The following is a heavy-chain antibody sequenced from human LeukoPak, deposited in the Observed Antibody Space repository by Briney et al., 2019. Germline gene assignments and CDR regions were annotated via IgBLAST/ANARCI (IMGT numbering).Heavy chain of an antibody. CDR1: GYTFTSYG. Sequence: ASVKVSCKASGYTFTSYGISWVRQAPGQGLEWMGWISAYNGNTNYAQKLQGRVTMTTDTSTSTAYMELRSLRSDDTAVYYCARVDWTLRYFDWLLYPAGWFDPWGQGTLVTVSS. V-gene: IGHV1-18*01. CDR2: ISAYNGNT. CDR3: ARVDWTLRYFDWLLYPAGWFDP. J-gene: IGHJ5*02. D-gene: IGHD3-9*01.